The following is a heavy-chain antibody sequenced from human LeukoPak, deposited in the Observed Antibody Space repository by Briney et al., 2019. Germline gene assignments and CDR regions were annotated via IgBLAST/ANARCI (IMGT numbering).Heavy chain of an antibody. CDR1: GFTFSSDW. D-gene: IGHD2/OR15-2a*01. Sequence: GGSLRLSCAGSGFTFSSDWMHWVRQAPGKGLVWISRISGDGSSTAYADSVKGRFTISKDNAKNTVSLQMNNLRAEDTAVYYCVTFYETYWGRGTLVTVSS. J-gene: IGHJ4*02. CDR2: ISGDGSST. CDR3: VTFYETY. V-gene: IGHV3-74*01.